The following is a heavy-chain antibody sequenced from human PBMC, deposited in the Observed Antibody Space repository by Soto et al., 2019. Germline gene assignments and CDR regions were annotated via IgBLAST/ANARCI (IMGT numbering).Heavy chain of an antibody. J-gene: IGHJ6*02. D-gene: IGHD6-13*01. Sequence: ASVKVSCKASGYTFTGYYMHWVRQAPGQGLEWMGWINPNSGGTNYAQKFQGWVTMTRDTSISTAYMELSRLRSDDTAVYYCARAGALRSYSSSYYYYGMDVWGQGTTVTVSS. CDR1: GYTFTGYY. CDR3: ARAGALRSYSSSYYYYGMDV. CDR2: INPNSGGT. V-gene: IGHV1-2*04.